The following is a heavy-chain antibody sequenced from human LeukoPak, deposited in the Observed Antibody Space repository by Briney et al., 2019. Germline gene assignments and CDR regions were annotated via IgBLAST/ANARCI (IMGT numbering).Heavy chain of an antibody. J-gene: IGHJ5*02. D-gene: IGHD7-27*01. CDR2: IYYSGST. CDR3: ARQSKMGINWFDP. V-gene: IGHV4-30-4*08. CDR1: GGSISSGDYY. Sequence: SQTLSLTCTVSGGSISSGDYYWSWIRQPPGKGLEWIGYIYYSGSTYYNPSPKSRVTISVDTSKNQFSLKLSSVTAADTAVYYCARQSKMGINWFDPWGQETLVTVSS.